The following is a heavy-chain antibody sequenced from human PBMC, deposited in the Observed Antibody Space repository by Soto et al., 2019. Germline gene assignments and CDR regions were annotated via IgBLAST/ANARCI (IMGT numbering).Heavy chain of an antibody. CDR3: ARGRGYSYGYDF. J-gene: IGHJ4*02. D-gene: IGHD5-18*01. V-gene: IGHV4-30-2*01. Sequence: RXETLSLTCAVSGGSISSGGYSGNWIRQPPGKGLEWIGYIYFSGNTYYNPSLKSRVTISVDRSKNQFSLKMTSVTAADTAVYHCARGRGYSYGYDFWGQGTLVTVSS. CDR1: GGSISSGGYS. CDR2: IYFSGNT.